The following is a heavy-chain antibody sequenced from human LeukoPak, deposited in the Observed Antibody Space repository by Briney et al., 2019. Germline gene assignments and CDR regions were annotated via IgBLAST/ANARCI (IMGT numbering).Heavy chain of an antibody. J-gene: IGHJ3*02. CDR3: ATPRLYSGSYFAFDI. Sequence: ASVKVSCKVSGYTLTELSMHLVRQAPGKGLEWMGGFDPEDGETIYAQKFQGRVTMTEDTSTDTAYMELSSLRSEDTAVYYCATPRLYSGSYFAFDIWGQGTMVTVSS. V-gene: IGHV1-24*01. CDR1: GYTLTELS. D-gene: IGHD1-26*01. CDR2: FDPEDGET.